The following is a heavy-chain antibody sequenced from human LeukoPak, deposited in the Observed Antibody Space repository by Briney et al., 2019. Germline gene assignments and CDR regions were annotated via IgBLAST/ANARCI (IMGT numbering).Heavy chain of an antibody. CDR2: ISSSGSTM. CDR3: ARGGSGWPYYFDY. V-gene: IGHV3-48*03. Sequence: PGGSLRLSCAASGFTFSSYEMNWVRQAPGKGLEWVSYISSSGSTMDYADSVKGRFTISRDNAKNSLYLQMNSLRAEDTAVYYCARGGSGWPYYFDYWGQGTLVTVSS. D-gene: IGHD6-19*01. J-gene: IGHJ4*02. CDR1: GFTFSSYE.